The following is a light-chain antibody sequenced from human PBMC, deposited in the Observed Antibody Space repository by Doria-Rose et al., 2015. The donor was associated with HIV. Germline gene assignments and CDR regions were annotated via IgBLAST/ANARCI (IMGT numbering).Light chain of an antibody. V-gene: IGKV3-20*01. CDR2: DGS. CDR3: HQYGTSWT. Sequence: TQSPGTLSLSPGERATLSCRASQSFSSTYLAWYQQNPGRAPSLLIYDGSTRATGIPDRFSASSSGTDYTLTINRLEPEDFALYYCHQYGTSWTFGQGTKVEI. J-gene: IGKJ1*01. CDR1: QSFSSTY.